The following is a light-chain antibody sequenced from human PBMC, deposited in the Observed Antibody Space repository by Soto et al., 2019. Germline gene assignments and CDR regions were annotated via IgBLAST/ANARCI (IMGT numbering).Light chain of an antibody. J-gene: IGKJ2*01. Sequence: DIVMTQSPDSLAVSLGERATINCKSSQNVLHSSNNKNYLAWYQQKPGQAPKLLIYWASTRESGVPDRFSGSGSGTDFTLTISSLQAEDVAVYSCQQYYSPPPTFGQGTKLEIK. CDR2: WAS. V-gene: IGKV4-1*01. CDR1: QNVLHSSNNKNY. CDR3: QQYYSPPPT.